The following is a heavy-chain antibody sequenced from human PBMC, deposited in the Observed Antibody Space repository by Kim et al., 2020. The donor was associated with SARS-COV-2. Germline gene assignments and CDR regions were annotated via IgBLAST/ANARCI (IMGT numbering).Heavy chain of an antibody. J-gene: IGHJ4*02. Sequence: YYNPSLKSRVTITIDTSKKQFSLKVTSLTAADTAVYYCARARIMAFDYWGQGTLVTVSS. V-gene: IGHV4-30-2*01. CDR3: ARARIMAFDY.